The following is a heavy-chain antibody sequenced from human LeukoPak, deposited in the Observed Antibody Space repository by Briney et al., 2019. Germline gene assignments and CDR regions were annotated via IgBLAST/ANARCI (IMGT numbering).Heavy chain of an antibody. CDR2: IYYSGSI. J-gene: IGHJ1*01. Sequence: SETLSLTCSVSGGSIRNYYWTWIRQPPGKGLEWIGYIYYSGSINYNPSLKSRLTISVDTSKNEFSLKLTSMTATDTAIYYCASSDWSAEYFQHWGQGTLVTVSS. V-gene: IGHV4-59*08. D-gene: IGHD6-19*01. CDR1: GGSIRNYY. CDR3: ASSDWSAEYFQH.